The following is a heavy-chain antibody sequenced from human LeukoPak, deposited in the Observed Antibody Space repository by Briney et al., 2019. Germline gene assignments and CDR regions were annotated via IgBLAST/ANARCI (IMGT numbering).Heavy chain of an antibody. CDR1: GFTFNSYG. V-gene: IGHV3-23*01. CDR2: ISGSGGST. CDR3: ARDLSSLGLDD. Sequence: PGGSLRLSCAASGFTFNSYGMSWVRQAPGKGLEWVSAISGSGGSTYYADSVKGRFTISRDNSKNTVYLQMNSLRAGDTALYFCARDLSSLGLDDWGQGTLVTVSS. J-gene: IGHJ4*02. D-gene: IGHD7-27*01.